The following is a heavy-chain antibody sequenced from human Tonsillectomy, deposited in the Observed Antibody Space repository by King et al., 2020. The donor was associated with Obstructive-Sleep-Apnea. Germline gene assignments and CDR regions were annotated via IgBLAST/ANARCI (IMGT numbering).Heavy chain of an antibody. Sequence: QLQESGPGLVKPSETLSLTCTVSGGSISSSSYYWGWIRQPPGKGLEWIGSIYYSGSTYYNPSLKSRVTISVDTSKNQFSLKLSSVTAADTAVYYYARDYYYDSSGYYNNWFDPWGQGTLVTVSS. CDR3: ARDYYYDSSGYYNNWFDP. J-gene: IGHJ5*02. D-gene: IGHD3-22*01. CDR1: GGSISSSSYY. CDR2: IYYSGST. V-gene: IGHV4-39*07.